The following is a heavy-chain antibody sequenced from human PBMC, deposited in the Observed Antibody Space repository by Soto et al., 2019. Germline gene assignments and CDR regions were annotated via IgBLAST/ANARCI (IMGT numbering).Heavy chain of an antibody. CDR2: IYYSGNT. CDR1: GGSISSGGYY. V-gene: IGHV4-31*03. D-gene: IGHD3-10*01. J-gene: IGHJ6*02. Sequence: SETLSLTCTVSGGSISSGGYYWSWIRQHPGKGLEWIGYIYYSGNTYYNPSLKSRVTISVDTSKNQFSMKLTSVTAADTAVYYCARHSPPFFYGSGPWDVWGQGTTVTVS. CDR3: ARHSPPFFYGSGPWDV.